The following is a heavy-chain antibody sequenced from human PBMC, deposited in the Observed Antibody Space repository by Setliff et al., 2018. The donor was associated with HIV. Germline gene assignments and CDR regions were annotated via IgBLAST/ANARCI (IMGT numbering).Heavy chain of an antibody. CDR2: IHSSGNT. J-gene: IGHJ3*02. D-gene: IGHD3-3*01. CDR1: GGSPSDYY. V-gene: IGHV4-34*01. Sequence: ASETLSLTCAVYGGSPSDYYWCWIRQPPGKGLEWLGEIHSSGNTNYSPSLKGRVTISVDTPKNQYSLNLKSVTAADTAVYYCARVREGFLPYDAFEIWGQGTMVTVSS. CDR3: ARVREGFLPYDAFEI.